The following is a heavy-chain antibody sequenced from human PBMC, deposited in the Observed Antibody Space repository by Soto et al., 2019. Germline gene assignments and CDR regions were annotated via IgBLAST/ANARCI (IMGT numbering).Heavy chain of an antibody. D-gene: IGHD6-19*01. CDR1: GYSFTNND. CDR2: MNPGSGDT. V-gene: IGHV1-8*01. J-gene: IGHJ4*02. CDR3: ARGAQTVAGTFDY. Sequence: GASVKVSCKASGYSFTNNDVSWVRQATGQGLEWMGWMNPGSGDTGYAQKFQGRVTMTRDISIATAYMELNSLRAENTAVYYCARGAQTVAGTFDYWGQGTLVTVSS.